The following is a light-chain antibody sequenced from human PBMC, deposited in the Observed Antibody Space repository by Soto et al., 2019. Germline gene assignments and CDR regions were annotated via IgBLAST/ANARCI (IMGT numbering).Light chain of an antibody. CDR3: SSYTISSTLGV. CDR2: DVS. J-gene: IGLJ3*02. V-gene: IGLV2-14*01. Sequence: QSALTQPASVSGSPGQSITISCTGTSSDVGGYNYVSWYQQHPGKAPKLMIYDVSHRPSGVSNRFSGSKSGNTASLTISGLQAEDEADYYCSSYTISSTLGVFGGGTKLTVL. CDR1: SSDVGGYNY.